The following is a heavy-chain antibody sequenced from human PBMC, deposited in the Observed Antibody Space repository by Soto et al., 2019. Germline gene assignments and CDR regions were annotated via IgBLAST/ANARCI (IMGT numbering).Heavy chain of an antibody. CDR1: GYTFTSYD. V-gene: IGHV1-8*01. J-gene: IGHJ5*01. D-gene: IGHD7-27*01. CDR2: MSPKTANT. CDR3: TGGPPNRGFDS. Sequence: ASVKVSCKASGYTFTSYDINWVRQTAGQGLEWMGWMSPKTANTGYAQKFQDRVTMTRSTSISTAYMELSSLTSEDTAVYYSTGGPPNRGFDSWGQGTPVTVSS.